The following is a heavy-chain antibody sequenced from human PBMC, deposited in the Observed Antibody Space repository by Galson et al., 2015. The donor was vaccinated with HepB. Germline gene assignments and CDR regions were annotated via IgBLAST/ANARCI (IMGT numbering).Heavy chain of an antibody. Sequence: SLRLSCAASGFTFSSYEMNWVRQAPGKGLEWVSYISSSGSTIYYADSVKGRFTISRDNAKNSLYLQMNSLRAEDTAVYYCARVGSLGDYFDYWGQGTLVTVSS. CDR2: ISSSGSTI. D-gene: IGHD3-16*01. J-gene: IGHJ4*02. CDR3: ARVGSLGDYFDY. V-gene: IGHV3-48*03. CDR1: GFTFSSYE.